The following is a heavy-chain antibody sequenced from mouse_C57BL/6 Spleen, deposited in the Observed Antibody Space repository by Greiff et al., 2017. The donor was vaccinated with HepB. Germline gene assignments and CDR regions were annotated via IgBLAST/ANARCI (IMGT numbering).Heavy chain of an antibody. D-gene: IGHD1-1*01. CDR3: ARRGTVVAPYFDY. CDR2: IYRGDGDT. J-gene: IGHJ2*01. V-gene: IGHV1-80*01. CDR1: GYAFSSYW. Sequence: QVQLKQSGAELVKPGASVKISCKASGYAFSSYWMNWVKQRPGKGLEWIGQIYRGDGDTNYNGKFKGKATLTADKSSSTAYMQLSSLTSEDSAVYFCARRGTVVAPYFDYWGQGTTLTVSS.